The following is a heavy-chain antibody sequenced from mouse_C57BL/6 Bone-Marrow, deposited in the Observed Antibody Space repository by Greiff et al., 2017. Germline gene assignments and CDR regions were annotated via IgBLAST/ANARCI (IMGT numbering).Heavy chain of an antibody. CDR2: IYPRSGNT. Sequence: VQLQESGAELARPGASVKLSCKASGYTFTSYGISWVKQRTGQGLEWIGEIYPRSGNTSYNEKFKGKATLTADKSSSTAYMELRSLTSEDSAVYFCAWPSPWFADWGQGTLVTVSA. CDR3: AWPSPWFAD. J-gene: IGHJ3*01. V-gene: IGHV1-81*01. CDR1: GYTFTSYG.